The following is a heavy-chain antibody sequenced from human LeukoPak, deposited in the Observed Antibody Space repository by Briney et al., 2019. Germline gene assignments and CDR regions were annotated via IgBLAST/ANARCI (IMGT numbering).Heavy chain of an antibody. D-gene: IGHD2-21*01. Sequence: GESLKISCKGSGYSFTSYWIGWVRQMPGKGLEWMGIIYPGDSDTRYSPSFQGQVTISADMSISTACLQWSSLKASDTAMYYCARRLNPNTVIDWGQGTLVTVSS. V-gene: IGHV5-51*01. CDR3: ARRLNPNTVID. J-gene: IGHJ4*02. CDR2: IYPGDSDT. CDR1: GYSFTSYW.